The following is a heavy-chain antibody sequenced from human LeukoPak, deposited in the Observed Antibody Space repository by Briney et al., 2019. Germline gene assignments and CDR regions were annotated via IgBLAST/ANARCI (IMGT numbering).Heavy chain of an antibody. CDR3: ARNTCYYDSSGYLLVDP. CDR1: GYTFTGYY. Sequence: ASVKVSCKASGYTFTGYYMHWVRQAPGQGLEWMGRINPNSGGTNYAQKFQGRVTMTRDTSISTAYMELSRLRSDDTAVYYCARNTCYYDSSGYLLVDPWGQRTLVTVSS. D-gene: IGHD3-22*01. CDR2: INPNSGGT. J-gene: IGHJ5*02. V-gene: IGHV1-2*06.